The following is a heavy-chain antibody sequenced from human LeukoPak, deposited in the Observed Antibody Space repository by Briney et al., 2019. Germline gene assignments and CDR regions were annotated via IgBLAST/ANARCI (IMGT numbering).Heavy chain of an antibody. CDR1: GFTFSTYA. CDR2: ISYDGSNK. Sequence: AGGSLRLSCAASGFTFSTYAMHWVRQGPGKGLEWVAVISYDGSNKYYADPVKGRFTISRDNSKNTLYLQMSSLSAEDTAVYYCARTTTPHYYGSGSYALGYWGQGTLVTVPS. J-gene: IGHJ4*02. D-gene: IGHD3-10*01. V-gene: IGHV3-30-3*01. CDR3: ARTTTPHYYGSGSYALGY.